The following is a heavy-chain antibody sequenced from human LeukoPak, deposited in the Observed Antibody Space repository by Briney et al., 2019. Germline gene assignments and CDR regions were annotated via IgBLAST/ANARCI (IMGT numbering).Heavy chain of an antibody. Sequence: GASVKVSCKTSGYTFTSYHMHWVRQAPGQGLEWVGILKSSGDTTVYAQKFQGSVTVTRDTSTSTVYMELSSLSSEDTALYYCVREEAHTYNFDFWGPGTLVTVSS. D-gene: IGHD5-18*01. CDR1: GYTFTSYH. CDR2: LKSSGDTT. J-gene: IGHJ4*02. CDR3: VREEAHTYNFDF. V-gene: IGHV1-46*01.